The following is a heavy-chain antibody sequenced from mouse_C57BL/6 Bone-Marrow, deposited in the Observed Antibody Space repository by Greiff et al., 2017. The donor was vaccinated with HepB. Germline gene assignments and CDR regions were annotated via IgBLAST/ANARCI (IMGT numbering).Heavy chain of an antibody. J-gene: IGHJ1*03. CDR1: GYSFTDYN. Sequence: VQLQQSGPELVKPGASVKISCKASGYSFTDYNMNWVKQSNGKSLEWIGVINPNYGTTSYNQKFKGKATLTVDQSSSTAYMQLNSLTSEDAAVYYCASVTTVVATNWYFDVWGTGTTVTVSS. CDR2: INPNYGTT. CDR3: ASVTTVVATNWYFDV. D-gene: IGHD1-1*01. V-gene: IGHV1-39*01.